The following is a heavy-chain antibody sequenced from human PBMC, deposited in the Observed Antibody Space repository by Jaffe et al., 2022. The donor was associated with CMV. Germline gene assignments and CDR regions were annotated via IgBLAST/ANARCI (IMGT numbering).Heavy chain of an antibody. D-gene: IGHD5-18*01. CDR3: ASLSTWIQLWPEVFDY. Sequence: EVQLVESGGGLVKPGGSLRLSCAASGFTFSSYSMNWVRQAPGKGLEWVSSISSSSSYIYYADSVKGRFTISRDNAKNSLYLQMNSLRAEDTAVYYCASLSTWIQLWPEVFDYWGQGTLVTVSS. J-gene: IGHJ4*02. CDR1: GFTFSSYS. CDR2: ISSSSSYI. V-gene: IGHV3-21*01.